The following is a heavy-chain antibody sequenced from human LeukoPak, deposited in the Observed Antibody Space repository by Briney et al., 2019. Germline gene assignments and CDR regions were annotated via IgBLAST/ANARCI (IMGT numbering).Heavy chain of an antibody. CDR3: ARDYRNSYYYYGMDV. CDR2: ISSSSSTI. V-gene: IGHV3-48*04. Sequence: GGSLRLSCAASGFTFSSYSMNWVRQAPGKGLEWVSYISSSSSTIYYADSVKGRFTISRDNAKNSLYLQMNSLRAEDTAVYYCARDYRNSYYYYGMDVWGRGTTVTVSS. D-gene: IGHD4-11*01. J-gene: IGHJ6*02. CDR1: GFTFSSYS.